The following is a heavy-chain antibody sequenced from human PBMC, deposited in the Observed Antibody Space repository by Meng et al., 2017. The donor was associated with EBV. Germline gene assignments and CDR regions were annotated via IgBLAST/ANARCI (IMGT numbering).Heavy chain of an antibody. CDR2: FLPRLGAP. V-gene: IGHV1-69*01. CDR1: GGPFRYDA. J-gene: IGHJ4*02. CDR3: ASESGRGYTPDY. Sequence: VQLVQSAAKLKKPVSSVKVSCKTAGGPFRYDASSWVRQAPGQGLEWLGGFLPRLGAPNYAQKFHGRVKITADESTSTHYMDLSSLRSEDTAIYYCASESGRGYTPDYWGQGTLVTVSS. D-gene: IGHD3-10*01.